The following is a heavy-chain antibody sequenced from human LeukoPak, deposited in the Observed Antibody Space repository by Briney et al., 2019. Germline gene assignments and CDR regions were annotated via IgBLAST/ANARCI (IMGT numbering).Heavy chain of an antibody. D-gene: IGHD3-16*01. V-gene: IGHV3-30*18. CDR3: AKDLGGVIDY. Sequence: PGGALRLSFGAPWFTFSSYCGHVGPQAPGKGVEWVAVISYDGSNKYYADSVKGRFTISRDNSKNTLYLQMNSLRAEDTAVYYCAKDLGGVIDYWGQGTLVTVSS. CDR2: ISYDGSNK. CDR1: WFTFSSYC. J-gene: IGHJ4*02.